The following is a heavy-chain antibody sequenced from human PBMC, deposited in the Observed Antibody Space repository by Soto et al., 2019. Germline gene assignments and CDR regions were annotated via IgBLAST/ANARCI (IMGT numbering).Heavy chain of an antibody. Sequence: GGSLRLSCAASGFTFSSYCMNWVRQAPGEGLEWVSYISSSSSTIYYADSVKGRFTISRDNAKNSLYLQMNSLRDEDTAVYYCARDQATITMVRGVISYGMDVWGQGTTVTVSS. CDR1: GFTFSSYC. CDR2: ISSSSSTI. J-gene: IGHJ6*02. CDR3: ARDQATITMVRGVISYGMDV. D-gene: IGHD3-10*01. V-gene: IGHV3-48*02.